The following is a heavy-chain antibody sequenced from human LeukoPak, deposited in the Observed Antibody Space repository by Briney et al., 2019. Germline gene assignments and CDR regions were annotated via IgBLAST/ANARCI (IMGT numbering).Heavy chain of an antibody. V-gene: IGHV3-7*01. CDR1: GFTFRNCW. D-gene: IGHD6-6*01. Sequence: GGSLRLSCTDSGFTFRNCWVTWVRQAPGQELEWVTSIKQDGSEKFYVDSVKGRFTISRDNAKNLLSLQMNSLRAEDTAVYYCARSMTGYYYYAMDVWGQGTTVTVSS. J-gene: IGHJ6*02. CDR3: ARSMTGYYYYAMDV. CDR2: IKQDGSEK.